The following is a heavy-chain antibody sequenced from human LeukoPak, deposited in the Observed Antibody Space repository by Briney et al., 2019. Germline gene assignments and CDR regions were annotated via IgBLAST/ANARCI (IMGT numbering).Heavy chain of an antibody. V-gene: IGHV3-64D*06. J-gene: IGHJ4*02. Sequence: EGSLRLSCSASGFTFSSYAMHWVRQAPGKGLEYVSAISSNGGSTYYADSVKGRFTISRDNSKNTLYLQMSSLRAEDTAVYYCVKDGVGATTGDFDYWGQGTLVTVSS. CDR2: ISSNGGST. CDR1: GFTFSSYA. CDR3: VKDGVGATTGDFDY. D-gene: IGHD1-26*01.